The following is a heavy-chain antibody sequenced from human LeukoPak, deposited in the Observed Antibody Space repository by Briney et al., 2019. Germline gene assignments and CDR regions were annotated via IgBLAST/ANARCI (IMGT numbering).Heavy chain of an antibody. CDR1: GGSFTGYY. D-gene: IGHD3-22*01. Sequence: SETLSLTCAVDGGSFTGYYWSWIRQPPGNLLEWIGEINHSGTTNYNPSLKTRVTIPVTTSKNQSSLKLSSVNAADTAVYYCARGRVYCYDSSGYYYPDFDYWGQGTLVTVSS. J-gene: IGHJ4*02. V-gene: IGHV4-34*01. CDR2: INHSGTT. CDR3: ARGRVYCYDSSGYYYPDFDY.